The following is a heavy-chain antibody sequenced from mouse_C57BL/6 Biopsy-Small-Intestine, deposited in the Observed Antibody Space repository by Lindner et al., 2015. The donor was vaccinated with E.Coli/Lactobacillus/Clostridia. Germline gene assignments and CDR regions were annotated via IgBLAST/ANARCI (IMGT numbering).Heavy chain of an antibody. CDR2: ISGSNGNT. D-gene: IGHD1-1*02. V-gene: IGHV1-59*01. Sequence: SVKVSCKASGYTFTSYGIDWVRQAPGQGLEWVGWISGSNGNTNHAQKLQGRVTMTTDTSTSTAYMELRSLRSDDTAVYYCARDWSSQERYCSGGTCYHGDYWGQGTLVTVSS. CDR1: GYTFTSYG. J-gene: IGHJ4*01. CDR3: ARDWSSQERYCSGGTCYHGDY.